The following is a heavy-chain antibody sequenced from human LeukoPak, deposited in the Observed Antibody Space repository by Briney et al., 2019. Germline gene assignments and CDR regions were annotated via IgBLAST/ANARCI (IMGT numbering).Heavy chain of an antibody. CDR2: ISSSSSTI. D-gene: IGHD3-10*01. J-gene: IGHJ3*02. CDR1: GFTFSSYS. V-gene: IGHV3-48*01. CDR3: AKIGKILWFGDSAFDI. Sequence: GGSLRLSCAASGFTFSSYSMNWVRQAPGKGLECISYISSSSSTIYYADSVKGRFTISRDNAKNSLYLQMNSLRAEDTAVYYCAKIGKILWFGDSAFDIWGQGTMVTVSS.